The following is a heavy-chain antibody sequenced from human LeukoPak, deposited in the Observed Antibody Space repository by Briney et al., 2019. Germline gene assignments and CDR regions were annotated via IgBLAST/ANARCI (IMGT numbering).Heavy chain of an antibody. CDR1: GGSISSSSYY. Sequence: SETLSLTCTVSGGSISSSSYYWGWIRQPPGKGLEWIGSIYYSGSTYYNPSLKSRVTISVDTSKNQFSLKLSSVTAADTAVYYCARQTPGYSSSWYGYYSDYWGQGTLVTVSS. V-gene: IGHV4-39*01. D-gene: IGHD6-13*01. J-gene: IGHJ4*02. CDR2: IYYSGST. CDR3: ARQTPGYSSSWYGYYSDY.